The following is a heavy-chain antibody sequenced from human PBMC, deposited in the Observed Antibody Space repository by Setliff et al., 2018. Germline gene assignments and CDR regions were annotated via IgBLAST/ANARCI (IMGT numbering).Heavy chain of an antibody. V-gene: IGHV4-4*07. CDR1: GGSISCYY. Sequence: SETLSLTCTVSGGSISCYYWSWIRQPAGKGLEWLGHIDIGGRANYNPSLKSRVTMSIDTSKNQFSLKLNSVTAADMAVYYCSREQWLDPPGYYYMDVWGKGTTVTVSS. J-gene: IGHJ6*03. CDR2: IDIGGRA. CDR3: SREQWLDPPGYYYMDV. D-gene: IGHD6-19*01.